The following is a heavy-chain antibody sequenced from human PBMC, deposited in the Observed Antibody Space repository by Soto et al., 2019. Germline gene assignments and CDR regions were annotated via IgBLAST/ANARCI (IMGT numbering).Heavy chain of an antibody. CDR2: ISGSGGST. V-gene: IGHV3-23*01. J-gene: IGHJ4*02. CDR3: AKDQYSGYDVFGY. CDR1: GFTFSSYA. D-gene: IGHD5-12*01. Sequence: HPGGSLRLSCAASGFTFSSYAMSWVRQAPGKGLEWVSAISGSGGSTYYADSVEGRFTISRDNSKNTLYLQMNSLRAEDTAVYYCAKDQYSGYDVFGYWGQGTLVTVSS.